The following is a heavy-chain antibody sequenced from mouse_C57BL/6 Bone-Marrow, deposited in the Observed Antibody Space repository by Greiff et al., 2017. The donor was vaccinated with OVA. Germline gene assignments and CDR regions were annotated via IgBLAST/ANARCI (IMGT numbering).Heavy chain of an antibody. CDR1: GFNIKDYY. V-gene: IGHV14-2*01. CDR2: IDPAAGET. Sequence: VQLQQSGAELVKPGASVKLSCTASGFNIKDYYMHWVKQRTEQGLEWIGRIDPAAGETKYAPKFQGKATITADTSSNKAYLQLSSLTSEDTAVYYCAKGGSRGFDYWGQGTTLTVSS. CDR3: AKGGSRGFDY. J-gene: IGHJ2*01.